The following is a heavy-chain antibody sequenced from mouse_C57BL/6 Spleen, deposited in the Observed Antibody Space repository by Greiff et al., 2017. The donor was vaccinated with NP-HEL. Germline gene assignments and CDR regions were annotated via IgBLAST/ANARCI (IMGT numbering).Heavy chain of an antibody. Sequence: VQLQQSGAELVKPGASVKLSCKASGYTFTSYWMHWVKQRPGQGLEWIGYINPSSGYTKYNQKFKDKATLTADKSYSNAYMPLSSLTYEDSAVYYCARDGSSSAWFAYWGQGTLVTVSA. V-gene: IGHV1-7*01. J-gene: IGHJ3*01. CDR2: INPSSGYT. CDR1: GYTFTSYW. D-gene: IGHD1-1*01. CDR3: ARDGSSSAWFAY.